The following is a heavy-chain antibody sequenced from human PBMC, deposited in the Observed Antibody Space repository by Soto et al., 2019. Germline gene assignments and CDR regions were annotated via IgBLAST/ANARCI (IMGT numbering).Heavy chain of an antibody. CDR3: AKDRRVQYSSSSDGAEYFQH. Sequence: QVQLVESGGGVVQPGRSLRLSCAASGFTFSSYGMHWVRQAPGKGLEWLAVISYDGSNKYYADSVKGRFTISRDNSKNTLYLQMNSLRAEDTAVYYCAKDRRVQYSSSSDGAEYFQHWGQGTLVTVSS. CDR2: ISYDGSNK. J-gene: IGHJ1*01. V-gene: IGHV3-30*18. CDR1: GFTFSSYG. D-gene: IGHD6-6*01.